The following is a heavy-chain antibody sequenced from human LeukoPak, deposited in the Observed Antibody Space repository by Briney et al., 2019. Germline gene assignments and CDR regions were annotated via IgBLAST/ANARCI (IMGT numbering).Heavy chain of an antibody. CDR1: GGSISNYY. J-gene: IGHJ5*02. CDR2: IYYSGST. V-gene: IGHV4-59*01. CDR3: ARHRQGIAAAGPNNWFDP. Sequence: SETLSLTCSVSGGSISNYYWSWIRQPPGKGLEWIGYIYYSGSTNYNPSLKSRVSISVDTSKNQFSLRLSSVTAADTAVYYCARHRQGIAAAGPNNWFDPWGQGTLVIVSS. D-gene: IGHD6-13*01.